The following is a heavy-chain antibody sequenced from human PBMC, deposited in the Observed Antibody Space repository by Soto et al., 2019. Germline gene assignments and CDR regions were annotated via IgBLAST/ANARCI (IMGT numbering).Heavy chain of an antibody. CDR3: ARQEYGDYYFDD. CDR1: GGTFSSYA. Sequence: GXSVKVSCKASGGTFSSYAIRLVRQAPGQGLEWMGGIIPIFGTANYAQKFQGRVTITADESTSTAYMELSSLRSEDTAVYYCARQEYGDYYFDDWAQGTLVTVSS. V-gene: IGHV1-69*13. J-gene: IGHJ4*02. D-gene: IGHD4-17*01. CDR2: IIPIFGTA.